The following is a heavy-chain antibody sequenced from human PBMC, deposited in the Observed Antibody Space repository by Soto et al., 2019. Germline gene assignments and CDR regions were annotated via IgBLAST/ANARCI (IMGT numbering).Heavy chain of an antibody. D-gene: IGHD6-13*01. V-gene: IGHV1-69*13. Sequence: GAPVKVSCKASGGTLSSYAISRVRQAPGQGLEWMGGIIPIFGTANYAQKFQGRVTITADESTSTAYMELSSLRSEDTAVYYCARGSAGIYYYYGMDVWGQGTTVTVSS. CDR3: ARGSAGIYYYYGMDV. J-gene: IGHJ6*02. CDR1: GGTLSSYA. CDR2: IIPIFGTA.